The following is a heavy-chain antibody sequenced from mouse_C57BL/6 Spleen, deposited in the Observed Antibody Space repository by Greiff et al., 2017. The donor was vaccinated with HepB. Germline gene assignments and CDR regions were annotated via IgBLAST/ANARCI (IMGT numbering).Heavy chain of an antibody. J-gene: IGHJ1*03. CDR1: GYAFSSSW. D-gene: IGHD4-1*01. CDR3: ARVGTWYFDV. CDR2: IYPGDGDT. Sequence: VQLQQSGPELVKPGASVKISCKASGYAFSSSWMNWVKQRPGKGLEWIGRIYPGDGDTNYNGKFKGKATLTADKSSSTAYMQPSSLTSEDSAVYVCARVGTWYFDVWGKGTTVTVAS. V-gene: IGHV1-82*01.